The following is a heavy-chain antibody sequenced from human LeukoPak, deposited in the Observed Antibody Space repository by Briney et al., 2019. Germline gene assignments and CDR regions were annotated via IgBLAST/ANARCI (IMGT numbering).Heavy chain of an antibody. Sequence: PGGSLRLSCAASGFTFSNAWMSWVRQAPGKGLEWVSVIYSGGSTYYADSVKGRFTISRDNSKNTLYLQMNSLRAEDTAVYYCARDNRRAYYGSGSYTREYYFDYWGQGTLVTVSS. CDR3: ARDNRRAYYGSGSYTREYYFDY. CDR1: GFTFSNAW. D-gene: IGHD3-10*01. V-gene: IGHV3-66*01. CDR2: IYSGGST. J-gene: IGHJ4*02.